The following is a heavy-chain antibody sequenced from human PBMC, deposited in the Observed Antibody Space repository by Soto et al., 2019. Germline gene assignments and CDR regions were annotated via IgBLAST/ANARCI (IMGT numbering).Heavy chain of an antibody. CDR2: INHSGST. V-gene: IGHV4-34*01. J-gene: IGHJ3*02. D-gene: IGHD2-2*01. Sequence: QVQLQQWGAGLLKPSETLSLTCAVYGGSFSGYYWSWIRQPPGKGLEWIGEINHSGSTNYNPSLKSRVTISVDTSKNQFSLKLSSVTAAETAVYYCARPLGVVVPAASDAFDIWGQGTMVTVSS. CDR3: ARPLGVVVPAASDAFDI. CDR1: GGSFSGYY.